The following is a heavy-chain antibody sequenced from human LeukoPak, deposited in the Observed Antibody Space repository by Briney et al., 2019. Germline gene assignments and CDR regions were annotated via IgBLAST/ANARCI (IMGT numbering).Heavy chain of an antibody. CDR1: GFSFNDYD. Sequence: PGGSLRHSCAASGFSFNDYDMHWVRQGKGKGLDWVSYISGSSGTIHYADSVRGRFTISRDNVKKSLYLYMNNLRAEDTAVYYCVGFGAYGGLWGQGTVVTVSP. D-gene: IGHD4-23*01. V-gene: IGHV3-48*01. J-gene: IGHJ4*02. CDR3: VGFGAYGGL. CDR2: ISGSSGTI.